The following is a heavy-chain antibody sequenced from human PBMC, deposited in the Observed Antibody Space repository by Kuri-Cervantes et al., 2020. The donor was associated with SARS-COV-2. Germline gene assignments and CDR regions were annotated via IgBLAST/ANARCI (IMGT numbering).Heavy chain of an antibody. CDR2: IYHSGST. D-gene: IGHD2-2*01. CDR1: GYSISSGYY. Sequence: ESLKISCAVSGYSISSGYYWGWIRQPPGKGLEWIGSIYHSGSTYYIPSLKSRVTISVDTSKNQFSLKLSSVTAADTAVYYCARDPGDCSSTSCHPNWFDPWGQGTLVTVSS. J-gene: IGHJ5*02. CDR3: ARDPGDCSSTSCHPNWFDP. V-gene: IGHV4-38-2*02.